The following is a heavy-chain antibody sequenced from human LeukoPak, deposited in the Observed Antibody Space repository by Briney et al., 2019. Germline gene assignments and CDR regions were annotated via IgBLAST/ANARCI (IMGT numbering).Heavy chain of an antibody. CDR2: INPNSGGT. J-gene: IGHJ4*02. Sequence: ASVKVSCKASGYTFTGYYMHWVRQAPGQGLEWMGWINPNSGGTNYAQKFQGWVTMTRDTSISIAYMELSRLRSDDTAVYYCARVTTRGVINYFDYWGQGTLVTVSS. D-gene: IGHD3-10*01. CDR1: GYTFTGYY. V-gene: IGHV1-2*04. CDR3: ARVTTRGVINYFDY.